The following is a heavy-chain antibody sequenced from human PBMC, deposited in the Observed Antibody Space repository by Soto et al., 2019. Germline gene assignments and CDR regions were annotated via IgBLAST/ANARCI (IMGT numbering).Heavy chain of an antibody. CDR3: ARPAPRAVAVYYFDY. J-gene: IGHJ4*02. D-gene: IGHD6-19*01. CDR2: IYYSGST. V-gene: IGHV4-39*01. CDR1: GGSISSSSYY. Sequence: SETLSLTCTVSGGSISSSSYYWGWIRQPPGKGLEWIGSIYYSGSTYYNPSLKSRVTISVDTSKNQFSLKLSSVTAADTAVYYCARPAPRAVAVYYFDYWGQGTLVTV.